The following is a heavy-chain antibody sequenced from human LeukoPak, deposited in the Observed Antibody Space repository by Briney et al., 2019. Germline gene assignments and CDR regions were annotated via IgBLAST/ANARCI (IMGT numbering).Heavy chain of an antibody. V-gene: IGHV1-18*01. CDR2: VSAYNGNT. J-gene: IGHJ4*02. D-gene: IGHD4-11*01. CDR1: GYTFTSYG. Sequence: GASVKVSCKASGYTFTSYGISWVRQAPGQGLEWMGWVSAYNGNTNYAQKLQGRVTMTTDTSTSTAYMELRSLRSDDTAVYYCASTSADYKYDYWGQGTLVTVSS. CDR3: ASTSADYKYDY.